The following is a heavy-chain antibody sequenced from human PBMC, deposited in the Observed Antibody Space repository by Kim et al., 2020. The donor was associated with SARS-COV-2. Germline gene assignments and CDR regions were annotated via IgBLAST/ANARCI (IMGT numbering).Heavy chain of an antibody. CDR3: ARRGPSMPVIDY. CDR2: ISYSGTT. D-gene: IGHD2-2*01. Sequence: SETLSLTCSVSGGPVINNNYYWGWIRQPPGKGLEWIGSISYSGTTFYNASLKSRVTMSVDTSKNQFSLRLRSVTAADTAVYYCARRGPSMPVIDYWGPGT. J-gene: IGHJ4*02. CDR1: GGPVINNNYY. V-gene: IGHV4-39*01.